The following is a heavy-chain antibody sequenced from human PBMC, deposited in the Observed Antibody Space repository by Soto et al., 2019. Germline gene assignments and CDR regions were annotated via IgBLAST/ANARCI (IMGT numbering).Heavy chain of an antibody. CDR2: ISSSSSYT. CDR3: ARDTYDILTGESDAFDI. V-gene: IGHV3-11*05. CDR1: GFTFSDYY. D-gene: IGHD3-9*01. J-gene: IGHJ3*02. Sequence: QVQLVESGGGLVKPGGSLRLSCAASGFTFSDYYMNWIRQAPGKGLEWVSYISSSSSYTNYADSVKGRFTISRDNAKNSLYLQMNSLRAEDTAVYYCARDTYDILTGESDAFDIWGQGTMVTVSS.